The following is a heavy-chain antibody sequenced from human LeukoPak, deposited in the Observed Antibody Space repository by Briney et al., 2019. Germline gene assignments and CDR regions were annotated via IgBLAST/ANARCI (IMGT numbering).Heavy chain of an antibody. CDR2: IYHSGNT. J-gene: IGHJ4*02. CDR1: GYSISSGYY. Sequence: SETLSLTCTVSGYSISSGYYWGWIRQPPGKGLEWIGSIYHSGNTYYNPSLKSRVTVSVDRSKNQFSLKLSSVTAADTAVYYCARKNPDSRYFDYWGQGTLVTVSS. D-gene: IGHD3-22*01. V-gene: IGHV4-38-2*02. CDR3: ARKNPDSRYFDY.